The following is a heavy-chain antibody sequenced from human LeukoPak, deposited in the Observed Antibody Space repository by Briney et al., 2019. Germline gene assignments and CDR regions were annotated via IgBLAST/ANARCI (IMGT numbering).Heavy chain of an antibody. D-gene: IGHD2-2*01. CDR3: ARNRYYYCSSTSCETGTRYFDY. Sequence: PSQTLSLTCTVSGGSISSGGYYWSWIRQPPGKGLEWIGYIYHSGSTYYNPSLKSRVTISVDRSKNQFSLKLSSVTAADTAVYYCARNRYYYCSSTSCETGTRYFDYWGQGTLVTVSS. V-gene: IGHV4-30-2*01. CDR2: IYHSGST. J-gene: IGHJ4*02. CDR1: GGSISSGGYY.